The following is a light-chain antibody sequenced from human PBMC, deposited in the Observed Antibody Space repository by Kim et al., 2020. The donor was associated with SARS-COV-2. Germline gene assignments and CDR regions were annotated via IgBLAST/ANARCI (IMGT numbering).Light chain of an antibody. J-gene: IGKJ2*01. CDR2: GAS. CDR1: QGINNY. Sequence: DIQMTQSPPSLSASVGDRVTITCRASQGINNYLAWFQQKPGKAPKSLIYGASTLHRGVPSKFSGSGFGTDFTLTISDLQPEDFASYYCQQYNGYPYTFCQGTKLEIK. CDR3: QQYNGYPYT. V-gene: IGKV1-16*02.